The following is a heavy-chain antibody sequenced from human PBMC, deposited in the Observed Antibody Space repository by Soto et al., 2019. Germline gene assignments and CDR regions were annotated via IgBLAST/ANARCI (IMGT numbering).Heavy chain of an antibody. D-gene: IGHD3-16*01. V-gene: IGHV3-30*18. CDR2: ISYDGSNK. J-gene: IGHJ4*02. Sequence: QVQLVESGGGVVQPGRSLRLSCAASGFTFTSYGMHWVRQAPGKGLEWVAVISYDGSNKYYADSVKGRFTTSRDNSKNTLYLQIHSLRAEDTAVYYCAKDSSTYTSWFDYWGQGTLVTVSS. CDR3: AKDSSTYTSWFDY. CDR1: GFTFTSYG.